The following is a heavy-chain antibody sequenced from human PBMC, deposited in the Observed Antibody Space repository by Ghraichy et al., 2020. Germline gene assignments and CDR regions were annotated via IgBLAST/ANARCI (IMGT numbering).Heavy chain of an antibody. CDR1: GGSISSSSYY. CDR2: IYYSGST. Sequence: TLSLTCTVSGGSISSSSYYWGWIRQPPGKGLEWIGSIYYSGSTYYNPSLKSRVTISVDTSKNQFSLKLSSVTAADTAVYYCARVRGYYDSSGYVDIWGQGTMVTVSS. V-gene: IGHV4-39*01. D-gene: IGHD3-22*01. CDR3: ARVRGYYDSSGYVDI. J-gene: IGHJ3*02.